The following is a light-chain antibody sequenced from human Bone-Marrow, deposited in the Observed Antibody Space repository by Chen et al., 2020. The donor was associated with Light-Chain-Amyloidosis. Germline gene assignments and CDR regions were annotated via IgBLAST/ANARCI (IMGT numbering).Light chain of an antibody. V-gene: IGLV1-40*01. J-gene: IGLJ2*01. CDR3: QSYDNSLNTAHVV. Sequence: QSVLTQPPSVSGAPGQTVLLSCSGTSSNIGAGYDVHWYQQLPGAAPQLLIYDKPKRPSGVPDRFSGSKSGTSASLAIAGLQAEDEADYYCQSYDNSLNTAHVVFGGGTKVTVL. CDR1: SSNIGAGYD. CDR2: DKP.